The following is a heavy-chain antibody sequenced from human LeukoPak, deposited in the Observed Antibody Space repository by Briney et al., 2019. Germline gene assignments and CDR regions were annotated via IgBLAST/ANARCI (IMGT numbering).Heavy chain of an antibody. CDR3: AGGYGSGSFSA. J-gene: IGHJ5*02. CDR1: GFTFDDYA. V-gene: IGHV3-9*01. CDR2: ISWNSGSI. D-gene: IGHD3-10*01. Sequence: GGSLRLSCAASGFTFDDYAMHWVRQAPGKGLEWVSGISWNSGSIGYADSVKGRFTISRDNAKNSLYLQMNSLRAEDTALYYCAGGYGSGSFSAWGQGTLVTVSS.